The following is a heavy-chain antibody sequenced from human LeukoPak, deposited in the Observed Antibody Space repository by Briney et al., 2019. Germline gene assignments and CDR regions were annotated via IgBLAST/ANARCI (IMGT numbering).Heavy chain of an antibody. Sequence: GGSLRLSCAASGFTFSSYGMHWVRQAPGKGLEWVAVIWYDGSNKYYADSVKGRFTISRDNSKNTLYLQMNSLRAEDTAAYYCARGSPRYCSSTSCYAYFDYWGQGTLVTVSS. CDR3: ARGSPRYCSSTSCYAYFDY. J-gene: IGHJ4*02. CDR2: IWYDGSNK. D-gene: IGHD2-2*01. V-gene: IGHV3-33*01. CDR1: GFTFSSYG.